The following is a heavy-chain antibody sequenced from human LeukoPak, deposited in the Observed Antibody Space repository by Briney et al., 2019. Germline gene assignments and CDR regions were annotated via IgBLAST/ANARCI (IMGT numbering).Heavy chain of an antibody. CDR1: GFTFSSYA. V-gene: IGHV3-23*01. D-gene: IGHD3-3*01. CDR3: AKFGYDFWSGYRKFDY. J-gene: IGHJ4*02. CDR2: ISGSGGST. Sequence: PGGSPRLSCAASGFTFSSYAMSWVRQAPGKGLEWVSAISGSGGSTYYADSVKGRFIISRDNSKNTLYLQMNSLRAEDTAVYYCAKFGYDFWSGYRKFDYWGQGTLVTVSS.